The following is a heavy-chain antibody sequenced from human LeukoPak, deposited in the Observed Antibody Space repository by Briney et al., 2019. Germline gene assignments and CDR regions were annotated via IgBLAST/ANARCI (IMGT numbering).Heavy chain of an antibody. V-gene: IGHV7-4-1*02. D-gene: IGHD3-22*01. CDR3: ARVTYDSSGYYHTYYYYVDV. J-gene: IGHJ6*03. CDR2: INTNTGNP. CDR1: GYTFTTYA. Sequence: ASVKVSCKTSGYTFTTYAMNWVRQAPGQGLEWMGWINTNTGNPAYAQGFTGRFVFSLDTSVSTAYLQISSLKAEDTAVYYCARVTYDSSGYYHTYYYYVDVWGNGTTVTVSS.